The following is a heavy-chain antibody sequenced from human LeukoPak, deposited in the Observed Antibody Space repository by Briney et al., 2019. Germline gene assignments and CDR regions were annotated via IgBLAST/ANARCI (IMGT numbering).Heavy chain of an antibody. V-gene: IGHV4-39*01. J-gene: IGHJ5*02. CDR1: GGSISSSGYY. CDR2: IYYSGST. Sequence: SETLSLTCAVPGGSISSSGYYWGWIRQPPGKGLEWIGSIYYSGSTYYNPSLKSRVTISVDTSKNQFSLKLSSVTAADTAVYYCARQGPGNWFDPWGQGTLVTVSS. CDR3: ARQGPGNWFDP.